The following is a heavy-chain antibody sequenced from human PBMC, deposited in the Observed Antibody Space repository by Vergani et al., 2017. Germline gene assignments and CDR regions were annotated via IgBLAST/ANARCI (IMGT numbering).Heavy chain of an antibody. CDR3: ARHKEQLVPGNYYYYYYMDV. Sequence: QLQLQESDPGLVKPSETLSLTCTVSGGSIRRTFYYWGWIRQPPGKGLEWIGTIYYSGNTYYNPSLKSRVTISVDTSKNQFSLKLNSVTAADTAVYYCARHKEQLVPGNYYYYYYMDVWGKGTTVTVSS. V-gene: IGHV4-39*01. J-gene: IGHJ6*03. CDR1: GGSIRRTFYY. CDR2: IYYSGNT. D-gene: IGHD6-13*01.